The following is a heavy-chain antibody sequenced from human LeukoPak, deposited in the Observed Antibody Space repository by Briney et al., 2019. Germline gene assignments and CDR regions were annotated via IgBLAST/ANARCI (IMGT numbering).Heavy chain of an antibody. D-gene: IGHD3-3*01. V-gene: IGHV1-8*01. J-gene: IGHJ6*02. Sequence: GASVKVSCKASGYTFTSYDINWVRQATGQGLEWMGWMNPNSGNKGYAQKFQGRVTMTRNTSISTAYMELSSLRSEDTAVYYCARWPFYGGQFWSGYYTHYYGMDVWGQGTTVTVSS. CDR2: MNPNSGNK. CDR1: GYTFTSYD. CDR3: ARWPFYGGQFWSGYYTHYYGMDV.